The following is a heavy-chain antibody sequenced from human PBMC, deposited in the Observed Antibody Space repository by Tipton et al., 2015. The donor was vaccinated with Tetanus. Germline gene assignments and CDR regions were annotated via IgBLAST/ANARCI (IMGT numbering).Heavy chain of an antibody. J-gene: IGHJ5*02. CDR1: GGSISSGTFY. D-gene: IGHD3-16*01. Sequence: TLSLTCTVSGGSISSGTFYWDWIRQPPGKGLEWIGNIYYSGSTFYNPSLKSRVTISVDTSNNQFSLKLSSVTAADTAVYYCARDQGGGRVARLNWFGPWGQGTLVTVSS. V-gene: IGHV4-31*03. CDR3: ARDQGGGRVARLNWFGP. CDR2: IYYSGST.